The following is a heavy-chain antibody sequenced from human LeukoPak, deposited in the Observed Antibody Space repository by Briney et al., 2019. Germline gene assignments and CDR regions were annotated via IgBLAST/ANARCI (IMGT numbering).Heavy chain of an antibody. Sequence: PSETLSLTCTVSGGPITTYYWSWIRQPPGKGLEWIGYISSIGGTNYNPSLKSRITISLDTSKNQCSLTVASVTTADTAVYYCARGADFDYRKVYYFDYWGQGALVSVAS. CDR3: ARGADFDYRKVYYFDY. CDR1: GGPITTYY. D-gene: IGHD3-9*01. J-gene: IGHJ4*02. V-gene: IGHV4-59*01. CDR2: ISSIGGT.